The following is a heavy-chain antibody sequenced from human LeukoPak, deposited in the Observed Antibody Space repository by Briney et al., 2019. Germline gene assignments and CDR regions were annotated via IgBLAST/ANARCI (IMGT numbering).Heavy chain of an antibody. CDR1: ADSITNYY. Sequence: SETLSLTCSVSADSITNYYWNWIRQPAGKGLEWIGRIYISGITNYNPSLKSRVTISLDTSKNQFSLKVKSVTAADTAVYYCARVNFWSGNYKYYYYMDVWGKGTTVTVSS. CDR2: IYISGIT. V-gene: IGHV4-4*07. CDR3: ARVNFWSGNYKYYYYMDV. J-gene: IGHJ6*03. D-gene: IGHD3-3*01.